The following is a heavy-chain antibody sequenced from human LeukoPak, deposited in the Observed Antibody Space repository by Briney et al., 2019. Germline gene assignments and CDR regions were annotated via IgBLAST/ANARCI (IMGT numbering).Heavy chain of an antibody. CDR2: ISGSGSGGST. V-gene: IGHV3-23*01. D-gene: IGHD5-24*01. J-gene: IGHJ4*02. Sequence: GGSLRLSCAASGFTFSSSAMSWVRQAPGKGLERVSSISGSGSGGSTYYADSVKGRFTISRDNSKNTLYLQMNSLRVEDTAVYYCAKSGYNRFDYWGQGTLVTVSS. CDR3: AKSGYNRFDY. CDR1: GFTFSSSA.